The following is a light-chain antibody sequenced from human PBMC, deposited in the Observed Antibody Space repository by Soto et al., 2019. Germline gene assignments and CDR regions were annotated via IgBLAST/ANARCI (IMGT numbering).Light chain of an antibody. CDR3: QQRSNWPPVT. CDR1: QSVSSY. CDR2: DAS. V-gene: IGKV3-11*01. Sequence: PGERATLSCRASQSVSSYLAWYQQKPGQAPRLLIYDASNGATGIPARFSGSGSGTDFTLTISSLEPEDFAVYYCQQRSNWPPVTFGQGTRLEIK. J-gene: IGKJ5*01.